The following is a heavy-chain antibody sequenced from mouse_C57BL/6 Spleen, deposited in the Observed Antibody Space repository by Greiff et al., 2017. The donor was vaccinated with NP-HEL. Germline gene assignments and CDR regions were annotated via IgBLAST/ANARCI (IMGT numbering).Heavy chain of an antibody. D-gene: IGHD2-1*01. J-gene: IGHJ1*03. V-gene: IGHV5-6*02. Sequence: DVKLVESGGDLVKPGGSLKLSCAASGFTFSSYGMSWVRQTPDKRLEWVATISSGGSYTYYPDSVKGRFTISRDNAKNTLYLQMSSLKSEDTAMYYCARQGNQGYFDVWGTGTTVTVSS. CDR2: ISSGGSYT. CDR1: GFTFSSYG. CDR3: ARQGNQGYFDV.